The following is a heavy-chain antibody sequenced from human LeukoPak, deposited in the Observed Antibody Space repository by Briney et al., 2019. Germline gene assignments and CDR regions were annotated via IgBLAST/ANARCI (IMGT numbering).Heavy chain of an antibody. J-gene: IGHJ6*04. CDR3: AKCARSYDFGDYGMDV. CDR1: GFTFSSIG. V-gene: IGHV3-30*18. D-gene: IGHD3/OR15-3a*01. CDR2: ISYDGSNK. Sequence: GGSLRLSCAAYGFTFSSIGRQWVRQAPGKGREWVADISYDGSNKYYADSVKGRFTISRDNSKNTLYLQMNSLRAEDTAVYYCAKCARSYDFGDYGMDVWGKGITVTVSS.